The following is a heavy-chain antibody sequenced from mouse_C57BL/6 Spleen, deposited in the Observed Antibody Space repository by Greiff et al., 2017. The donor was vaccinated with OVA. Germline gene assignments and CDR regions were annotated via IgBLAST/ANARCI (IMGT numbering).Heavy chain of an antibody. Sequence: EVKLMESGGGLVKPGGSLKLSCAASGFTFSDYGMHWVRQAPEKGLEWVAYISSGSSTIYYADTVKGRFTISRDNAKNTLFLQMTSLRSEDTAMYYCARGVAWYFDVWGTGTTVTVSS. CDR2: ISSGSSTI. CDR3: ARGVAWYFDV. V-gene: IGHV5-17*01. J-gene: IGHJ1*03. CDR1: GFTFSDYG. D-gene: IGHD1-1*02.